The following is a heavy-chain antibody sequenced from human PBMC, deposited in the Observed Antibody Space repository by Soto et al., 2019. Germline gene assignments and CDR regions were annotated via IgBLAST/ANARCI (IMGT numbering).Heavy chain of an antibody. J-gene: IGHJ4*02. CDR2: ISGSGGST. Sequence: GGSLRLSCAASGFTFSSYAMSWVRQAPGKGLEWVSAISGSGGSTYYADTVKGRFTISRDNSKNTLYLQMNSLRAEDTAEYYCAKDRRPGVVPAMYYCDYWGQGTLVTVSS. V-gene: IGHV3-23*01. CDR1: GFTFSSYA. CDR3: AKDRRPGVVPAMYYCDY. D-gene: IGHD2-21*02.